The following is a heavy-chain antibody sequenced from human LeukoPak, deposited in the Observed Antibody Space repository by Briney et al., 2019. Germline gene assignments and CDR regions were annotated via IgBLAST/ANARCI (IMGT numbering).Heavy chain of an antibody. V-gene: IGHV3-20*04. J-gene: IGHJ4*02. CDR1: GFTFDDYG. Sequence: VGSLRLSCAASGFTFDDYGMSWVRQGPGKRLEWVSGINWNGGSTGYADSVKGRFTISRDNAKNSLYLQMNSLRAADTAVYYCAKDPTHYRVWDDYDSTVLSYWGQGTLVTVSS. CDR3: AKDPTHYRVWDDYDSTVLSY. CDR2: INWNGGST. D-gene: IGHD3-22*01.